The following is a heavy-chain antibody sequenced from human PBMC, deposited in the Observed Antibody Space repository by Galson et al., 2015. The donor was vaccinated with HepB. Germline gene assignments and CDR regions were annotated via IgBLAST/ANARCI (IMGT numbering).Heavy chain of an antibody. J-gene: IGHJ6*02. CDR3: ARGGYSYGLGDYYYYYGMDV. V-gene: IGHV4-34*01. Sequence: ETLSLTCAVYGGSFSGYYWSWIRQPPGKGLEWIGEINHSGSTNYNPSLKSRVTISVDTSKNQFSLKLSSVTAADTAVYYCARGGYSYGLGDYYYYYGMDVWGQGTTVTVS. CDR2: INHSGST. D-gene: IGHD5-18*01. CDR1: GGSFSGYY.